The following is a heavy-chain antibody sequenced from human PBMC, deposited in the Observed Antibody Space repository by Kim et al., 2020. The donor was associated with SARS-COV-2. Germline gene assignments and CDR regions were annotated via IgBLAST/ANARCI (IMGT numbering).Heavy chain of an antibody. Sequence: YYSTSLKTRLTISKDTSKNQVVLTMTNVDPVDTATYYCARMTTSGGIHFDYWGQGTLVTVSS. V-gene: IGHV2-70*01. J-gene: IGHJ4*02. D-gene: IGHD4-4*01. CDR3: ARMTTSGGIHFDY.